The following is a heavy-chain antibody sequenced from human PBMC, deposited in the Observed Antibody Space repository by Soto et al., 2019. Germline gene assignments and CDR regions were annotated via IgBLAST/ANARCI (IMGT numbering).Heavy chain of an antibody. J-gene: IGHJ5*02. V-gene: IGHV4-30-4*01. CDR3: AREKGYDFWSGPPFDP. Sequence: SETLSLTCTVSGGSISSGDYYWSWIRQPPGKGLEWIGYIYYSGSTYYNPSLKSRVTISVDTPKNQFSLKLSSVTAADTAVYYCAREKGYDFWSGPPFDPWGQGTLVTVSS. CDR1: GGSISSGDYY. D-gene: IGHD3-3*01. CDR2: IYYSGST.